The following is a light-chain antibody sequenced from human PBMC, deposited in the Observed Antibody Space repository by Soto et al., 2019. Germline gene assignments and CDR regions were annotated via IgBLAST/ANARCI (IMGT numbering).Light chain of an antibody. V-gene: IGLV2-11*01. CDR1: SSDVGGYNY. Sequence: QSVLTQPRSVSGSPGQSVTISCTGTSSDVGGYNYVSWYQQHPGKAPKLMIYDVSKRPSGVPDRFSGSKSVNTASLTISGLQAEDEADYYCCSYAVSYTLGWVFGGGTKLTVL. CDR3: CSYAVSYTLGWV. CDR2: DVS. J-gene: IGLJ3*02.